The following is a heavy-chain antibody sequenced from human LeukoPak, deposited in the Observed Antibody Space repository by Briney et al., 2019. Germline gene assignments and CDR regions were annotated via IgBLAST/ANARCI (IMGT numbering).Heavy chain of an antibody. V-gene: IGHV1-2*02. CDR2: INPGGAT. CDR1: GYSFTDYY. D-gene: IGHD6-13*01. J-gene: IGHJ4*02. Sequence: ASVKVSCKASGYSFTDYYIYWVRQAPGQGLEWMGWINPGGATNYAQRFQGRVTMTRDTSITTAYMELSRLGSNDTAVYYCARDKGQQLVLDDYWGQGTLVTVSS. CDR3: ARDKGQQLVLDDY.